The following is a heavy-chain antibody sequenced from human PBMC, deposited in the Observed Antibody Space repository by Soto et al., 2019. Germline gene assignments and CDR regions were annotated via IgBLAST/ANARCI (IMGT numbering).Heavy chain of an antibody. CDR3: ARRYGDYDY. V-gene: IGHV4-39*01. CDR2: IYYSGGT. J-gene: IGHJ4*02. D-gene: IGHD4-17*01. Sequence: SETLSLTCTVSGGSISSSSYYWGWIRQPPGKGLEWIGSIYYSGGTYYNPSLKSRVTISVDTSKNQFSLKLSSVTAADTAVYYCARRYGDYDYWGQGTLVTVSS. CDR1: GGSISSSSYY.